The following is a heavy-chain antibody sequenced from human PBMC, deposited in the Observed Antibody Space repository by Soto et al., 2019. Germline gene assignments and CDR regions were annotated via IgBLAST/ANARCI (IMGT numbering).Heavy chain of an antibody. V-gene: IGHV4-31*03. CDR3: ARGDYIFNYFDY. CDR1: GDSISSGDYY. Sequence: QVQLQESGPGLVKPSQTLSLTCTVSGDSISSGDYYWSWIRQHPGKGLEWIGYFYYTGSAYYNPSLRSRVSISIETSKTQFSLNLNSVTAADTAVYYCARGDYIFNYFDYWGQGTLVTVSS. J-gene: IGHJ4*02. CDR2: FYYTGSA. D-gene: IGHD4-4*01.